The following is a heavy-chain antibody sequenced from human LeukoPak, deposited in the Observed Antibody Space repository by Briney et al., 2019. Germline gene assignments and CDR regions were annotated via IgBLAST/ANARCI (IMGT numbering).Heavy chain of an antibody. D-gene: IGHD3-10*01. J-gene: IGHJ4*02. CDR3: ARGDHVWFGELSPPDY. V-gene: IGHV4-39*07. CDR1: GGSISSSSYY. Sequence: SETLSLTCTVSGGSISSSSYYWGWIRQPPGKGLEWIGSIYYSGSTYYNPSLKSRVTISVDTSKNQFSLKLSSVTAADTAVYYCARGDHVWFGELSPPDYWGQGTLVTVSS. CDR2: IYYSGST.